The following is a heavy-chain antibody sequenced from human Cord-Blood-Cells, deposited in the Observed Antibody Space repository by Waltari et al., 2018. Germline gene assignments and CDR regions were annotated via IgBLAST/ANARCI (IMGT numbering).Heavy chain of an antibody. Sequence: QVQLQQWGAGLLKPSEPLSLTCAVYGGYLRGYCWRWVRQPPGKGLEWIGEINHSGRANSHPSLKSRVTISVDTSKNQFSLKLSSVTAADAAVYYCARGRGNDSSGYYYVDYWGQGTLVTVAS. CDR2: INHSGRA. J-gene: IGHJ4*02. V-gene: IGHV4-34*01. D-gene: IGHD3-22*01. CDR1: GGYLRGYC. CDR3: ARGRGNDSSGYYYVDY.